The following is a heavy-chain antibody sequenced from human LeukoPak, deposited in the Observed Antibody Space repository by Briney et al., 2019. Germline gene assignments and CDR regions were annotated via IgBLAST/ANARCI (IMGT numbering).Heavy chain of an antibody. D-gene: IGHD3-9*01. CDR2: INLSGGSR. CDR1: GYTFTSYY. J-gene: IGHJ5*02. V-gene: IGHV1-46*01. Sequence: ASVKVSCKASGYTFTSYYMYWVRQAPAQGLEWMGIINLSGGSRSYAQKFQGRVTMTRDTATSTVYMELSSLRFEDKGVYYCARASLSGVLRYFDWLTEYNSFDPWRQATQVTVSS. CDR3: ARASLSGVLRYFDWLTEYNSFDP.